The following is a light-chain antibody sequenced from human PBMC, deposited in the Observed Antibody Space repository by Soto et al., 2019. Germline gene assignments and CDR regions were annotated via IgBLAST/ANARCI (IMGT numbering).Light chain of an antibody. CDR2: AAS. J-gene: IGKJ2*01. V-gene: IGKV1-39*01. CDR1: QTISTH. Sequence: DIQMTQSPSSLSASVGDRVTITCRASQTISTHLNWYQQKPGKAPKLLIYAASTLQSGVPSRFSGSGSGTDFTLTISSLQPDDFATYYCQQSLTIPYTFGQGTKLEIK. CDR3: QQSLTIPYT.